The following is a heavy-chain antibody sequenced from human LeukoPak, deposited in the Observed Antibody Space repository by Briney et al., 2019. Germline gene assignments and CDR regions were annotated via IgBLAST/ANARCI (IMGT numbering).Heavy chain of an antibody. CDR1: GFTFSSYW. D-gene: IGHD6-13*01. CDR3: VREKAVAFDY. V-gene: IGHV3-74*01. J-gene: IGHJ4*02. CDR2: VKSDGSST. Sequence: GGSLRLSCAASGFTFSSYWMHWVRQAPGKGLVWVSRVKSDGSSTGYADSVKGRFTISRDNAKNTLYPQMSSPRAEDTAIYYCVREKAVAFDYWGQGTLVTVSS.